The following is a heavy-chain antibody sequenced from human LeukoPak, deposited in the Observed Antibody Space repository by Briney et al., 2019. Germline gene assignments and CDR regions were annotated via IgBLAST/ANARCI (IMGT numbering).Heavy chain of an antibody. CDR2: ISSNGGST. D-gene: IGHD6-19*01. V-gene: IGHV3-64D*06. CDR3: VKDGSGWHNFDY. J-gene: IGHJ4*02. CDR1: GFTFSSSA. Sequence: GGSLRLSCSASGFTFSSSAIHWVRQAPGKGLEHVSTISSNGGSTYYADSVKGRFTISRDNSKNTLYLQMSSLRADDTAVYYCVKDGSGWHNFDYWGQGTLVTVSS.